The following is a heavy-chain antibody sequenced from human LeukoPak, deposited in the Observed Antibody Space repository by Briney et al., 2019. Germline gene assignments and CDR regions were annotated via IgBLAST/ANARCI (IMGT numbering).Heavy chain of an antibody. CDR1: GFTFSSYP. V-gene: IGHV3-30-3*01. D-gene: IGHD3-3*01. CDR2: ISYDGSNK. CDR3: ARDLGDDYDFWSGYSSGNAFDI. J-gene: IGHJ3*02. Sequence: GGSLRLSCAASGFTFSSYPMHWVRQAPGKGLEWVAVISYDGSNKYYADSVKGRFTISRDNSKNTLYLQMNSLRAEDTAVYYCARDLGDDYDFWSGYSSGNAFDIWGQGTMVTVSS.